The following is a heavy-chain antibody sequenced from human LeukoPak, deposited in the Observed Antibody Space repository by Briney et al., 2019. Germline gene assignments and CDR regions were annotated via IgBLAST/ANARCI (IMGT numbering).Heavy chain of an antibody. Sequence: PGGSLRLSCAASGFTLSSYAMSWVRQAPGKGLEWVSAISGSGGSTYYADSVKGRFTISRDNSKNTLYLQMNSLRAEDTAVYYCGKGYGPFMRDITEVVANLYSFDYWGQGTMVTVSS. D-gene: IGHD1-14*01. J-gene: IGHJ3*01. CDR3: GKGYGPFMRDITEVVANLYSFDY. CDR2: ISGSGGST. CDR1: GFTLSSYA. V-gene: IGHV3-23*01.